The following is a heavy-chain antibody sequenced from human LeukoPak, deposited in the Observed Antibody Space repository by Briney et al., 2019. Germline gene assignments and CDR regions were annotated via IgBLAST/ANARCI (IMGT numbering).Heavy chain of an antibody. Sequence: SETLSLTCTVSGGSIKNYYWSWIWQPAGKGLEWIGRIYTSGSTNYNSSLKSRVTMSVDTSNNQFSLKLNSVTAADTAVYYCARESKSYDGSGYFHDYWGQGTLVTVSS. CDR1: GGSIKNYY. CDR3: ARESKSYDGSGYFHDY. CDR2: IYTSGST. D-gene: IGHD3-22*01. V-gene: IGHV4-4*07. J-gene: IGHJ4*02.